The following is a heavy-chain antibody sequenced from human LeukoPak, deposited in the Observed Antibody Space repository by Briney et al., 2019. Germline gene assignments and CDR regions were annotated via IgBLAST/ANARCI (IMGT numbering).Heavy chain of an antibody. V-gene: IGHV3-74*01. CDR1: GITFSSYW. D-gene: IGHD3-22*01. CDR2: INSDGSTT. J-gene: IGHJ4*02. CDR3: AKDGDVTMIVVVGYFDY. Sequence: GGSLRLSCVVSGITFSSYWMHWVRQAPGKGLVWVSRINSDGSTTTYVDSVKGRFTISRDNAKNTLYLQMNSLRAEDTAVYYCAKDGDVTMIVVVGYFDYWGQGTLVTVSS.